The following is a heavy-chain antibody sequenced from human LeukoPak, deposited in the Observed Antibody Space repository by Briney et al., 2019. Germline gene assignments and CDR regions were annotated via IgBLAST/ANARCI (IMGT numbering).Heavy chain of an antibody. CDR2: ISSSSSHI. Sequence: PVGSLRLSCAASGFTFSSYSMNWVRQAPGKGLEWVSSISSSSSHIYYADSVKGRFTISRDNAKNSLYLQMNSLRAEDTAVYYCANSPKALGYCSSTSCYGWGQGTLVTVSS. CDR3: ANSPKALGYCSSTSCYG. D-gene: IGHD2-2*01. J-gene: IGHJ4*02. V-gene: IGHV3-21*01. CDR1: GFTFSSYS.